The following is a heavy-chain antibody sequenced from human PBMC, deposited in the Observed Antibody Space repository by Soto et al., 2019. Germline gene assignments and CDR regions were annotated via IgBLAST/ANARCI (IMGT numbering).Heavy chain of an antibody. J-gene: IGHJ6*02. CDR2: IYYSGST. D-gene: IGHD3-3*01. CDR1: GGSISSSSYY. V-gene: IGHV4-39*07. CDR3: ARDPPSGEYYDFWSGYYYYGMDV. Sequence: SETLSLTCTVSGGSISSSSYYWGWIRQPPGKGLEWIGSIYYSGSTYYNTSLKSRVTISVDTSKNQFSLKLSSVTAADTAVYYCARDPPSGEYYDFWSGYYYYGMDVWGQGTTVTVSS.